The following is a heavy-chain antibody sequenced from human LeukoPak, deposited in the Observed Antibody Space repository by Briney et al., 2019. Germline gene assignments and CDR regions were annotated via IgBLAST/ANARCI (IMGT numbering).Heavy chain of an antibody. J-gene: IGHJ1*01. CDR1: GGSISSYY. CDR2: IYSSGST. Sequence: TSETLSLTCTVSGGSISSYYWSWIRQPAGKGLEWIGRIYSSGSTNYNPSLKSRVTISVDTSKNQFSLKLSSVTAADTAVYYCASPTPDASGLDAEYFQHWGQGTLVTVSS. CDR3: ASPTPDASGLDAEYFQH. V-gene: IGHV4-4*07.